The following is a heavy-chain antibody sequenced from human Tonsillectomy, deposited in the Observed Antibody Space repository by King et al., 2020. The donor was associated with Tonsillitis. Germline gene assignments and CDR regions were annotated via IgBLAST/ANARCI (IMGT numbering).Heavy chain of an antibody. J-gene: IGHJ6*02. CDR2: IGTAGDT. CDR3: AKAPPGPWAYVYWHYGLDV. V-gene: IGHV3-13*01. D-gene: IGHD5-18*01. CDR1: GFTFSGYD. Sequence: VQLVESGGGLVQPGGSLRLSCAASGFTFSGYDMHWVRQATGKGLEWVSAIGTAGDTYYAGSVKGRFATFRENGKSSFYLQMNSLRAGDTAVYYCAKAPPGPWAYVYWHYGLDVWGQGTTVTVSS.